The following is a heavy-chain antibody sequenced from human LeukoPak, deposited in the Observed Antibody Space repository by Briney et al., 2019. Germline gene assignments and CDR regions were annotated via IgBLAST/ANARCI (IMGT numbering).Heavy chain of an antibody. CDR2: FNWKGGIT. Sequence: GGPLRLSCAASGVTFEDAGTSWGRGGPGKGRWWGWGFNWKGGITGYAQSAKGRFTTSTENAKNSRYLRMNSVRAENTPLYNCARWGKRCSSTSCYTTFATWGQGPLVPVSP. V-gene: IGHV3-20*01. D-gene: IGHD2-2*02. CDR3: ARWGKRCSSTSCYTTFAT. J-gene: IGHJ5*02. CDR1: GVTFEDAG.